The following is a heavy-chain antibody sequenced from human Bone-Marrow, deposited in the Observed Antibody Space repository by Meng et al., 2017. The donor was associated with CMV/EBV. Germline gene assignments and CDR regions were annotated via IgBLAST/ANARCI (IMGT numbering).Heavy chain of an antibody. J-gene: IGHJ4*02. D-gene: IGHD6-19*01. CDR1: GGYFSSYV. Sequence: SVKVSCKSSGGYFSSYVISWMRQAPGQGLEWMGGIIPIFGTINYAERFQGRVTINADASTSTAYMELSSLTSEDTAVYYCARNRLSGPTLDYWGQGTLVTVSS. CDR3: ARNRLSGPTLDY. V-gene: IGHV1-69*13. CDR2: IIPIFGTI.